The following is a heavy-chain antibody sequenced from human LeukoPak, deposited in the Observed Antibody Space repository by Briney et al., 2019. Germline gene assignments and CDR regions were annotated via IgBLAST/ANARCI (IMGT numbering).Heavy chain of an antibody. V-gene: IGHV1-8*03. CDR2: MNPNSGNT. CDR3: ARGMRPADAWENYYYYMDV. D-gene: IGHD1-26*01. CDR1: VYIFTGYD. J-gene: IGHJ6*03. Sequence: ASVKVSCKASVYIFTGYDINWVRQATGQGLEWMGWMNPNSGNTGYAQKFQGRVTITRNTSISTADLELSSLRSEDAAVYYCARGMRPADAWENYYYYMDVWGKGTTVTVSS.